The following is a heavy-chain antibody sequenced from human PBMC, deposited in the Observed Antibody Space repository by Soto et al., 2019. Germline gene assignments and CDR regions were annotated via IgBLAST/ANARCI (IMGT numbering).Heavy chain of an antibody. CDR2: ISTNGGST. D-gene: IGHD2-21*01. CDR3: ARASPVVTDV. Sequence: PGGSLRLSCSASGFTFSIYAMHWVRQAPGKGLEYVSSISTNGGSTDYADSVKGRFTISRGNSKNTVYLQMSSLRVEDTAVYYCARASPVVTDVWGQGTTVTVSS. CDR1: GFTFSIYA. J-gene: IGHJ6*02. V-gene: IGHV3-64D*06.